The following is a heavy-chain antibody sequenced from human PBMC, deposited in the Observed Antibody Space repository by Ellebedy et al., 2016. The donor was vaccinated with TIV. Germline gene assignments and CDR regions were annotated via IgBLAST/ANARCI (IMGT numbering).Heavy chain of an antibody. V-gene: IGHV3-72*01. CDR2: CRNRLKSLST. D-gene: IGHD1-14*01. CDR3: VRWDRGNPGS. CDR1: GFTFSDHD. J-gene: IGHJ4*02. Sequence: GESLKISCAASGFTFSDHDMDWVRQAPGKGLEWVGRCRNRLKSLSTDYGASVKGRFAISRDDSKNSLYLQMNSLKTEDTAVYYCVRWDRGNPGSWGQGTRVTVS.